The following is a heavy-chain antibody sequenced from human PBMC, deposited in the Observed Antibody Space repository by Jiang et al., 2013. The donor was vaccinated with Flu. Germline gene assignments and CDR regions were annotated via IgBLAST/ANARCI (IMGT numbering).Heavy chain of an antibody. Sequence: GSGLVKPSETLSLTCAVSGYSISSGYYWGWIRQPPGKGLEWIGSIYHSGSTYYNPSLKSRVTISVDTSKNQFSLKLSSVTAADTAVYYCASGVQGYWGQGTLVTVSS. CDR2: IYHSGST. J-gene: IGHJ4*02. CDR1: GYSISSGYY. D-gene: IGHD3-10*01. V-gene: IGHV4-38-2*01. CDR3: ASGVQGY.